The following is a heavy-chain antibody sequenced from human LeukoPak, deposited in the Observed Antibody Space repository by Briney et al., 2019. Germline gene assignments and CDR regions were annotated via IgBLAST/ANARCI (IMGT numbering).Heavy chain of an antibody. Sequence: ASVKVSCKASGYIFTDYYIYWVRQAPGQGHEWMGWINPNTGAAKYAENFQGRVTVASDTSISTGYLELTRLRSDDTAVYYCARGPGINGFYHPDSWGQGTLVIVSS. D-gene: IGHD2-8*01. CDR3: ARGPGINGFYHPDS. CDR2: INPNTGAA. V-gene: IGHV1-2*02. CDR1: GYIFTDYY. J-gene: IGHJ4*02.